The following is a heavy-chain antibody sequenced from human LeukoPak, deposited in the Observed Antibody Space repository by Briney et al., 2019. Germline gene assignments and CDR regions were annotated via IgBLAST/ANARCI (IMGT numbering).Heavy chain of an antibody. Sequence: PGGSLRLSCAASGFTFSIYAMSWVRQAPGKGLEWVSGISGSSSHTMDADSVRGRFTISRDNTRNTLYLHMNNVRAEDTALYYCAKEHDYSNAAPEWGFDSWGRGTRVTVSS. CDR2: ISGSSSHT. J-gene: IGHJ4*02. D-gene: IGHD3-3*01. CDR1: GFTFSIYA. V-gene: IGHV3-23*01. CDR3: AKEHDYSNAAPEWGFDS.